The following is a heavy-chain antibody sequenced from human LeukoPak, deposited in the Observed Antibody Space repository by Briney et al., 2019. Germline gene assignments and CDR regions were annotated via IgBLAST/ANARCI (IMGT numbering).Heavy chain of an antibody. Sequence: SETLSLTCTVSGGSISGRSYYWGWIRQPPGKGLEWLGSMYYSGSTYYNPSLKSRVTISVDTSKNQFSLKLSSVTAADTAVYYCARDSNDFGESFDYWGQGTLVTVSS. CDR3: ARDSNDFGESFDY. D-gene: IGHD3-10*01. J-gene: IGHJ4*02. V-gene: IGHV4-39*02. CDR1: GGSISGRSYY. CDR2: MYYSGST.